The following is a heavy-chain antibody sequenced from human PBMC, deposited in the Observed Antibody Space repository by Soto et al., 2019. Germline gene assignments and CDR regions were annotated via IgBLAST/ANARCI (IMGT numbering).Heavy chain of an antibody. CDR1: GYTFTSYG. Sequence: ASVKVSCKASGYTFTSYGISWVRQAPGQGLEWMGLISPKGGNTNYAQEFQGRVTMTSDTSTSTAYMELSSLRFEDTALFYCARDLAAGDLWGQGTLVTVSS. J-gene: IGHJ5*02. CDR3: ARDLAAGDL. CDR2: ISPKGGNT. D-gene: IGHD6-13*01. V-gene: IGHV1-18*01.